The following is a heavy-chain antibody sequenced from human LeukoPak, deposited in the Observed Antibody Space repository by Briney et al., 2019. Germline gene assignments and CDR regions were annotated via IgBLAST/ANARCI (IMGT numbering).Heavy chain of an antibody. J-gene: IGHJ5*02. V-gene: IGHV7-4-1*02. Sequence: ASVKVSCKASGYTFTSYGISWVRQAPGQGLEWMGWINTNTGNPTYAQGFTGRFVFSLDTSVSTAYLQISSLKAEDTAVYYCARVRRPGANWFDPWGQGTLVTVSS. D-gene: IGHD1-1*01. CDR1: GYTFTSYG. CDR2: INTNTGNP. CDR3: ARVRRPGANWFDP.